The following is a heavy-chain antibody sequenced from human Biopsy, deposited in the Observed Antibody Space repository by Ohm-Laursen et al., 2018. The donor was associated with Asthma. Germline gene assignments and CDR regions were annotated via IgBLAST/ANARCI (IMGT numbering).Heavy chain of an antibody. V-gene: IGHV4-59*12. D-gene: IGHD2-2*01. J-gene: IGHJ4*02. Sequence: GTLSLTCSVYGGSISSFYWSWIRQSPEKGLEWMGYVYWTGSTNYNPSLKSRITMSVDTSKNRMFLELTSVTAADTAVYYCATLRVYCRGANCFFFNYWGQGTLVTVSS. CDR3: ATLRVYCRGANCFFFNY. CDR2: VYWTGST. CDR1: GGSISSFY.